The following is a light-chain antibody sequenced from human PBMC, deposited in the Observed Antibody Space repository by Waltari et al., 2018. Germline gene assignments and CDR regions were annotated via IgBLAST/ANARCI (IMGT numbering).Light chain of an antibody. CDR3: QQRSNWPPIT. J-gene: IGKJ5*01. Sequence: IVLTQSPATLSLSPGERATLSCMASQSVSSYLAWYQQKPGQAPRLLIYDASTRPTGIPARFSGSGSGTDFTLTISSLEPEDFAVYYCQQRSNWPPITFGQGTRLEIK. CDR2: DAS. CDR1: QSVSSY. V-gene: IGKV3-11*01.